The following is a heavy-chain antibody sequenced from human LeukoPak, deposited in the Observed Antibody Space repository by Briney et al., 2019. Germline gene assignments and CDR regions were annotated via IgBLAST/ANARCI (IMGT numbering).Heavy chain of an antibody. CDR1: GFTFSSYA. V-gene: IGHV3-23*01. Sequence: PGGSLRLSCAASGFTFSSYAMSWVRQAPGKGLEWVSAISGSGGSTYYADSVKGRFTISRDNSKNTLYLQMNSLRAEDTAVYYCARDRAVAGLFDYWGQGTLVTVSS. CDR2: ISGSGGST. CDR3: ARDRAVAGLFDY. D-gene: IGHD6-19*01. J-gene: IGHJ4*02.